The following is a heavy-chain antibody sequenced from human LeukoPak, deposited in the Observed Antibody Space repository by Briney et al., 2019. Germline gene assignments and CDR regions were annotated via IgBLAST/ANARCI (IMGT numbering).Heavy chain of an antibody. CDR3: ARRTQLRSELDH. J-gene: IGHJ4*02. D-gene: IGHD1-7*01. CDR1: GYSFTTYW. V-gene: IGHV5-51*01. CDR2: IYPGDSDT. Sequence: GESLKISCKGSGYSFTTYWIGWVRQMPGKDLEWMGIIYPGDSDTRYSPSFQGQVTISADKSTNTAYLQWSSLKASDTAIYYCARRTQLRSELDHWGQGTLVTASS.